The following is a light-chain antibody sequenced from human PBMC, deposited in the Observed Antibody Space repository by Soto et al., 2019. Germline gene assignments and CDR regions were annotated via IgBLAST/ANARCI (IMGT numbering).Light chain of an antibody. CDR2: AAS. CDR1: QDIGKT. J-gene: IGKJ1*01. CDR3: QEYNNGRT. V-gene: IGKV1-27*01. Sequence: DIQMTQSPSSLSASVGDGVTITCRASQDIGKTLAWYQQKPGKVPKLLIYAASTLQSGVPSRFSGSGSGTDFTLTISGLQPEDVATYYCQEYNNGRTFGQGTKVEIK.